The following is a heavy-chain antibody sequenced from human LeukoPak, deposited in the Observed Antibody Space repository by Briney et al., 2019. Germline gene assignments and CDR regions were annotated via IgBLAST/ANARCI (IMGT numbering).Heavy chain of an antibody. CDR2: ISGSGGST. Sequence: GGSLRLSCGASGFTFSSYAMSWVRQAPGKGLEWVSAISGSGGSTYYAASVKGRFTISRDNSKNTLYLQMNSLRAEDTAVYYCAKLSSGWFGPVYYFDYWGQGTLVTVSS. D-gene: IGHD6-19*01. CDR3: AKLSSGWFGPVYYFDY. CDR1: GFTFSSYA. V-gene: IGHV3-23*01. J-gene: IGHJ4*02.